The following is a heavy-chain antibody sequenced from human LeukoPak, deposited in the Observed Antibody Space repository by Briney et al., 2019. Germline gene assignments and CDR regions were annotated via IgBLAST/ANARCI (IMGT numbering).Heavy chain of an antibody. J-gene: IGHJ4*02. Sequence: GGSLSLSCVVSGFTFSSYAMSWVRQAPGKGLEWVSAISGSGGSTYYADSVKGRFTISRDNSKNTLYLQMNSLRAEDTAVYYCAKGRYSFDYWGQGTLVTVSS. CDR3: AKGRYSFDY. CDR2: ISGSGGST. CDR1: GFTFSSYA. V-gene: IGHV3-23*01.